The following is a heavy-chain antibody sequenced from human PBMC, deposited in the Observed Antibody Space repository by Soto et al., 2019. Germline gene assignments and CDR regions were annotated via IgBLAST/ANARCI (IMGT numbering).Heavy chain of an antibody. CDR2: INGGNGNT. V-gene: IGHV1-3*01. CDR1: GYTFSSYA. J-gene: IGHJ4*02. CDR3: ARGPHTYGIS. Sequence: GASVKVSCKASGYTFSSYAMHWVRQAPGQRPEWMGWINGGNGNTKYLQKFQGRVTITRDTSAGTAYMELSSLRSEDTAVYYCARGPHTYGISWGQGTLVTVSS. D-gene: IGHD5-18*01.